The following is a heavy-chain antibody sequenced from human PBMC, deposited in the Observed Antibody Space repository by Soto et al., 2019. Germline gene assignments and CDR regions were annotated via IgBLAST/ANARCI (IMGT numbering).Heavy chain of an antibody. Sequence: GGSLRLSCVASGFAFGDYSMNWVRQAPGKGLEWVAVISGGGNNKYYGESVRGRFSISRDNSKNTVYLQLNRLEAADTAIYYCAKRSSDCRGDSCYSTPANWGQGTLVTVSS. D-gene: IGHD2-15*01. J-gene: IGHJ4*02. CDR2: ISGGGNNK. CDR3: AKRSSDCRGDSCYSTPAN. CDR1: GFAFGDYS. V-gene: IGHV3-23*03.